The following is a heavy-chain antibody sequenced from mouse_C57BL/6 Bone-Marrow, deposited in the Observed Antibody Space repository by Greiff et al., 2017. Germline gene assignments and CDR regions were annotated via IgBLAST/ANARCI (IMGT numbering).Heavy chain of an antibody. J-gene: IGHJ3*01. Sequence: EVQLQQSGAELVRPGASVKLSCTASGFNIKDDYMHWVKQRPEQGLEWIGWIDPENGDTEYASKFQGKATITADTSSNTAYLQLSSLTSEDTAVCSCTSTWFAYWGQGTLVTVSA. CDR3: TSTWFAY. V-gene: IGHV14-4*01. CDR2: IDPENGDT. CDR1: GFNIKDDY.